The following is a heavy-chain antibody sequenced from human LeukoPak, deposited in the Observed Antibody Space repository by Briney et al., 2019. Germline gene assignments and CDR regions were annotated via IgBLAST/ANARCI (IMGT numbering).Heavy chain of an antibody. V-gene: IGHV3-49*04. D-gene: IGHD3-22*01. Sequence: GGSLRLSCTTSGFTFGDYAMSWVRQAPGKGLEWVGFIRSKAYRGTAQYAASVKGRFTISRDDSKRITYLQTNSLETEHTAVYYCCSVRDSSAYYHSGVDYWGQGTLVTVSS. J-gene: IGHJ4*02. CDR1: GFTFGDYA. CDR2: IRSKAYRGTA. CDR3: CSVRDSSAYYHSGVDY.